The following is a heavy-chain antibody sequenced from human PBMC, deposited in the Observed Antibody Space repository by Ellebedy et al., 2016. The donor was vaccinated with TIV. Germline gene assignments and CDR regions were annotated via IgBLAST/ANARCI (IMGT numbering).Heavy chain of an antibody. J-gene: IGHJ4*02. CDR3: ARHAKGYGGKGGATPYFDY. CDR1: GYSFTSYW. Sequence: GESLKISCKGSGYSFTSYWISWVRQMPGKGLEWMGRIDPSDSYTNYSPSFQGHVTISADKSISTAYLQWSSLKASDTAMYYCARHAKGYGGKGGATPYFDYWGQGTLVTVSS. CDR2: IDPSDSYT. D-gene: IGHD4-23*01. V-gene: IGHV5-10-1*01.